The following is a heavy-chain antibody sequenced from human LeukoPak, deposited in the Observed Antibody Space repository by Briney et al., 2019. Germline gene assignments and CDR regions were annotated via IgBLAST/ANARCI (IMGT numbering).Heavy chain of an antibody. CDR2: ISWNSGSI. CDR3: AKDIIVKVSVVYLGAFDI. Sequence: GRSLRLSCTASGFTFADYAMRWVRQAPGKGLEGVSGISWNSGSIGSADSVKGRFTISRDNAKNSLYLQMNSLRAEDTALYYCAKDIIVKVSVVYLGAFDIWGQGTMVTVSS. V-gene: IGHV3-9*01. J-gene: IGHJ3*02. CDR1: GFTFADYA. D-gene: IGHD2/OR15-2a*01.